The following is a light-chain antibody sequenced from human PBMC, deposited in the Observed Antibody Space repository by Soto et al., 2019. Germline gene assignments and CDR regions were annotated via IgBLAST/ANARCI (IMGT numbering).Light chain of an antibody. Sequence: QSVLTQPRSVSGFPGQSVTISCAGISNDVGVYTFVSWYQHHPDKAPKLIIYDVFHRPSGVPDRFSGSRSGNTASLTVSGVQXEDEADYYCCSYASNFAIFGGGTKVTVL. V-gene: IGLV2-11*01. CDR3: CSYASNFAI. J-gene: IGLJ2*01. CDR2: DVF. CDR1: SNDVGVYTF.